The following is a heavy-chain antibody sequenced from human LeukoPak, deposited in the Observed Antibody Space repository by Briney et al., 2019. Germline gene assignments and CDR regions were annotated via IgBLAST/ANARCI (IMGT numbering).Heavy chain of an antibody. CDR3: VREYFYGMDV. CDR1: GFPFSTYY. CDR2: SRAKGDSYIT. J-gene: IGHJ6*02. Sequence: GGSLRLSCAASGFPFSTYYMDWVRQAPGKGLEWVGLSRAKGDSYITEYAASVKGRFSILRDESENSMYLQMNSLKTEDTAVYFCVREYFYGMDVWGQGTTVTVSS. V-gene: IGHV3-72*01.